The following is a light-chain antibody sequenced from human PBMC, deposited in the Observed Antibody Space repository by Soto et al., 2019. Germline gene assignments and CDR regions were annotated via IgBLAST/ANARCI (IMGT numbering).Light chain of an antibody. CDR2: GAS. V-gene: IGKV3-15*01. J-gene: IGKJ5*01. CDR3: QQYNIWPST. CDR1: QSVSNN. Sequence: EIVLTQSPGTLSLSPGERATLSCRASQSVSNNLAWYQQKPGQAPRLLFYGASTRATGIPARFSGSGSGTDFTLTISSLQSEDFAVYCCQQYNIWPSTFGQGNRLEIK.